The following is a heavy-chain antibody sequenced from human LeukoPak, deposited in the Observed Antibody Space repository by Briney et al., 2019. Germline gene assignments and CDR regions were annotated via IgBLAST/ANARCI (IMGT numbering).Heavy chain of an antibody. CDR1: GYTFTSYD. J-gene: IGHJ6*03. D-gene: IGHD5-18*01. Sequence: ASVKVSCKASGYTFTSYDINWVRQATGQGLEWMGWMNPNSGNTGYAQKFQGRVTITRNTSISTAYMELSSLRSEDTAVYYCARGIAMAPYYYMDVWGKGTTVTVSS. CDR3: ARGIAMAPYYYMDV. CDR2: MNPNSGNT. V-gene: IGHV1-8*03.